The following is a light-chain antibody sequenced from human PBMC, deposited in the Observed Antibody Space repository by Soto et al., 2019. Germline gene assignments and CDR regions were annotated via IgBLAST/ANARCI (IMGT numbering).Light chain of an antibody. J-gene: IGKJ1*01. CDR3: QQYNDNWT. CDR2: KAS. V-gene: IGKV1-5*03. Sequence: DIQMTQSPPTLSASVGDRVTITCRASQSISSWLAWYQQKPGTAPNLLIYKASTLQSGVPSRFSGSGSGTEFTLTISSLQPDDSATYYCQQYNDNWTFGQGTKVDIK. CDR1: QSISSW.